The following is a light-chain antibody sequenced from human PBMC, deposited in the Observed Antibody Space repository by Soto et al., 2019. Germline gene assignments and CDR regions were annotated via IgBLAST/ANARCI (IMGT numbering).Light chain of an antibody. CDR2: GAS. CDR1: QNINSN. Sequence: DIVMTQSPATLSVSPGERATLSCRASQNINSNLAWYQQKPGQAPRLLIYGASTRATGIPGRFSGSGSGTEFTLTISRLQSEDSARYYCQQYNNWPRTFGQGTKVEIK. V-gene: IGKV3-15*01. CDR3: QQYNNWPRT. J-gene: IGKJ1*01.